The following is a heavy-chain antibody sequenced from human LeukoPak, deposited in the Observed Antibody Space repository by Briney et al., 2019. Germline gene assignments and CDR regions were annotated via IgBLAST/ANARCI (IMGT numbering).Heavy chain of an antibody. CDR3: ARGGDSSSWSRLKNWFDP. J-gene: IGHJ5*02. Sequence: SETLSLTCTVSGGSISSYYWSWIRQPPGKGLEWIGYIYYSGSTYYNPSLKSRVTISVDTSKNQFSLKLSSVTAADTAVYYCARGGDSSSWSRLKNWFDPWGQGTLVAVSS. D-gene: IGHD6-13*01. V-gene: IGHV4-59*12. CDR1: GGSISSYY. CDR2: IYYSGST.